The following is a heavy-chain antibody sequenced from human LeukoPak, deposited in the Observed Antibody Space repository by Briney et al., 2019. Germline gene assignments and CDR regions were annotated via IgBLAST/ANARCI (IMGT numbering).Heavy chain of an antibody. CDR2: IYSGGDT. Sequence: GGSLRLSCAASGFTVSNYYMSWVRKAPGEGLEWVSVIYSGGDTYHADSVKGRFTLSRDNSKNTLYLQMNSLRAEDTAVYYCARDPDAWGQGTLVTVSS. CDR3: ARDPDA. J-gene: IGHJ5*02. V-gene: IGHV3-66*01. CDR1: GFTVSNYY.